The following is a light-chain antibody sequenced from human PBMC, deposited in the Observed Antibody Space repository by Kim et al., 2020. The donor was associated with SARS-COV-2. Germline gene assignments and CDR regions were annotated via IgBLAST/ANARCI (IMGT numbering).Light chain of an antibody. V-gene: IGKV3-15*01. CDR1: QSFGSN. Sequence: SVSPGESATLSCRASQSFGSNIAWYQQRPGQAPRLLIHSTYTRATDVPARFSGSGSGTEFTLTISSLQSEDFAVYYCQQYHEWPLTFGGGTKVEI. CDR2: STY. CDR3: QQYHEWPLT. J-gene: IGKJ4*01.